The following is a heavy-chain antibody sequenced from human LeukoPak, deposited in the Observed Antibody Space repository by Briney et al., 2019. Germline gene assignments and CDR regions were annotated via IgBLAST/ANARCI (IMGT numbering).Heavy chain of an antibody. V-gene: IGHV1-18*01. CDR3: AMGTYYYDSSGYSVDY. J-gene: IGHJ4*02. CDR2: ISAYNGNT. CDR1: GYTFTSYG. Sequence: ASVKVSCKASGYTFTSYGISWVRQAPGQGLEWMGWISAYNGNTNFAQKLQGGATMTTDTSTSTAYMELRSLRSDDTAVYYCAMGTYYYDSSGYSVDYWGQGTLVTVSS. D-gene: IGHD3-22*01.